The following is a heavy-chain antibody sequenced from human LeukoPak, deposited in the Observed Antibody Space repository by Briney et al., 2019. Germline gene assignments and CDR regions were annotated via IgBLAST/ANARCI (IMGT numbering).Heavy chain of an antibody. CDR3: ARAWGEVRSIAAAGTAFVGYYFDY. CDR1: GFTFSSYA. Sequence: GSLRLSCAASGFTFSSYAMSWIRQPPGKGLEWIGEINHSGSTNYNPSLKSRVTISVDTSKNQFSLKLSSVTAADTAVYYCARAWGEVRSIAAAGTAFVGYYFDYWGQGTLVTVSS. J-gene: IGHJ4*02. CDR2: INHSGST. V-gene: IGHV4-34*01. D-gene: IGHD6-13*01.